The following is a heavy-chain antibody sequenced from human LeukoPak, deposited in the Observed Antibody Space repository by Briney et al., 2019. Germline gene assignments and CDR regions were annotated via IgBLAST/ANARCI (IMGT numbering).Heavy chain of an antibody. CDR2: INPNSGGT. Sequence: ASVKVSCKASGYTFTGYYMHWVRQAPGQGLEWMGWINPNSGGTNYAQKLQGRVTMTRDTSISTAYMELSRLRSDDTAVYYCARVRRYCSSTSCFLFDYWGQGTLVTVSS. CDR1: GYTFTGYY. CDR3: ARVRRYCSSTSCFLFDY. J-gene: IGHJ4*02. V-gene: IGHV1-2*02. D-gene: IGHD2-2*01.